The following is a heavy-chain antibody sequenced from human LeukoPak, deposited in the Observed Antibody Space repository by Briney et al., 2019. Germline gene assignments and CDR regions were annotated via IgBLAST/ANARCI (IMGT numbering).Heavy chain of an antibody. D-gene: IGHD3-3*01. CDR3: ARVPPNYDSTTYYYYMDV. J-gene: IGHJ6*03. CDR1: GYTFTGYY. V-gene: IGHV1-2*02. Sequence: ASVKVSCKASGYTFTGYYMHWVRQAPGQGLEWMGWINPNSGGTNYAQKFQGRVTMTRDTSISTAYMELSRLRSDDTAVYYCARVPPNYDSTTYYYYMDVWGKGTTVTVSS. CDR2: INPNSGGT.